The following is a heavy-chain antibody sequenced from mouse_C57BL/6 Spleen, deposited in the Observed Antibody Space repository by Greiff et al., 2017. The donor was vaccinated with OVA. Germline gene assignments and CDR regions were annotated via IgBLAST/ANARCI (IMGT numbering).Heavy chain of an antibody. CDR2: ISSGSSRI. V-gene: IGHV5-17*01. Sequence: DVKLVESGGGLVKPGASLTLSCAASGYTFSDYGMHWVRQAPEKGLEWVAYISSGSSRISYAEKVKGRFTISGDNAKNTLFLQMTSLRSEDTAMYYCAKNDDYDVDYAMDYWGQGTSVTVSS. CDR3: AKNDDYDVDYAMDY. D-gene: IGHD2-4*01. J-gene: IGHJ4*01. CDR1: GYTFSDYG.